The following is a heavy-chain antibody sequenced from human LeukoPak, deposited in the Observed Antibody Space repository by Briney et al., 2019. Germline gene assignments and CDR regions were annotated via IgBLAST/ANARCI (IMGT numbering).Heavy chain of an antibody. Sequence: PGRSLRLSCAASGFTFSSYAMHWVRQAPGKGLEWVAVISYDGSNKYYADSVKGRFTTSRDNSKNTLYLQMNSLRAEDTAVYYCARDCKAIVVVTAGGYYYYGMDVWGQGTTVTVSS. CDR3: ARDCKAIVVVTAGGYYYYGMDV. CDR1: GFTFSSYA. D-gene: IGHD2-21*02. CDR2: ISYDGSNK. J-gene: IGHJ6*02. V-gene: IGHV3-30-3*01.